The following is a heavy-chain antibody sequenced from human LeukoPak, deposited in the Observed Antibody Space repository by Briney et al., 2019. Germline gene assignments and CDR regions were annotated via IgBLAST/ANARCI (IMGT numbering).Heavy chain of an antibody. CDR3: ARVDYYDRSGTNWFDP. D-gene: IGHD3-22*01. J-gene: IGHJ5*02. CDR1: GYSATQLS. CDR2: FDPEDGQK. V-gene: IGHV1-24*01. Sequence: ASVKVSCKVSGYSATQLSMHWVRQIPGKGLEWMGGFDPEDGQKIYAQKFQGRVTFTRNTSISTAYMELSSLRSEDTAVYYCARVDYYDRSGTNWFDPWGQGTLVTVSS.